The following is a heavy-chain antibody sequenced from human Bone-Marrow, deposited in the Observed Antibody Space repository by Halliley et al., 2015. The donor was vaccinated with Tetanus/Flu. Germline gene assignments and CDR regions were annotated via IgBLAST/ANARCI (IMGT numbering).Heavy chain of an antibody. CDR3: VKGPPHYYDTDGPYANY. J-gene: IGHJ4*02. V-gene: IGHV3-73*01. D-gene: IGHD3-22*01. CDR2: IRNKDKSYAT. Sequence: SLRLSCAASGFNFSTSVIQWVRQASGKGLQWVGRIRNKDKSYATAYGESVRGRFTISRDDSRNTASLQMNSLKPEDTAVYYCVKGPPHYYDTDGPYANYWGQGTLVTVSS. CDR1: GFNFSTSV.